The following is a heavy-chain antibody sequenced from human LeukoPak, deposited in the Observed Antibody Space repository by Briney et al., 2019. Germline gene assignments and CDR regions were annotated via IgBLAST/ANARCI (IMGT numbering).Heavy chain of an antibody. V-gene: IGHV3-7*01. CDR2: INHNGNVN. CDR1: GFTFNSYA. D-gene: IGHD2-21*02. Sequence: GGSLRLSCAASGFTFNSYAMNWARQAPGKGLEWVASINHNGNVNYYVDSVKGRFTISRDNAKNSLYLQMSNLRAEDTAVYYCARFRTWGDKAFDYWGQGTLVTVSS. J-gene: IGHJ4*02. CDR3: ARFRTWGDKAFDY.